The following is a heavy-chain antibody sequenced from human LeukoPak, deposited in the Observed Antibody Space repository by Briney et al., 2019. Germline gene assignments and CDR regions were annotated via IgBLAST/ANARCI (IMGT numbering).Heavy chain of an antibody. CDR1: GGTFSSYA. J-gene: IGHJ4*02. D-gene: IGHD4-17*01. V-gene: IGHV1-69*06. Sequence: AASVKVSCKASGGTFSSYAISWVRQAPGQGLEWMGGINPIFGTANYAQKFQGRVTITADKSTSTAYMELSSLRSEDTAVYYCATDRMTTVTHGGMFWGQGTLVTVSS. CDR3: ATDRMTTVTHGGMF. CDR2: INPIFGTA.